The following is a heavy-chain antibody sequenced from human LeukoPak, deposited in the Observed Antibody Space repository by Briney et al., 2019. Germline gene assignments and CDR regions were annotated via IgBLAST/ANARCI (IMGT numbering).Heavy chain of an antibody. J-gene: IGHJ6*04. V-gene: IGHV3-43D*04. Sequence: GGSLRLSCAASGFTFDDYAMHWVRQAPGKGLEWVSLISWDGGSTYYADSVKGRFTISRDNSRHTLYLQMNSLGAEDTALYYCAKDKEYSGFGPVLSGYYYGMDVWGKGTTVTVSS. D-gene: IGHD5-12*01. CDR1: GFTFDDYA. CDR3: AKDKEYSGFGPVLSGYYYGMDV. CDR2: ISWDGGST.